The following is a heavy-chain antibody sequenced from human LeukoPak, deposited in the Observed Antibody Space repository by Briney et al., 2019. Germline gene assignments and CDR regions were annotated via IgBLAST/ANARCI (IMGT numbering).Heavy chain of an antibody. J-gene: IGHJ4*02. CDR1: GFPFSDYA. CDR3: AKDLGDYVWGSYRPGDY. V-gene: IGHV3-23*01. Sequence: GGSLRLSCAASGFPFSDYAMTWVRQAPGKGLEWVSAISNRGDNTYYPDSVKGRFTISRDNSKNTLYLQMNSLTADDTAVYYCAKDLGDYVWGSYRPGDYWGQGTLVTVSS. CDR2: ISNRGDNT. D-gene: IGHD3-16*02.